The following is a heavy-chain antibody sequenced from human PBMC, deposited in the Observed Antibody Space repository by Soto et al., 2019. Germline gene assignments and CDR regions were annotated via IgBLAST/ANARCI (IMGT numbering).Heavy chain of an antibody. CDR3: ARVGHYYYGMDV. J-gene: IGHJ6*02. CDR1: GYTFTTYV. Sequence: ASVKVSCKASGYTFTTYVMHWVRQAPGQRLEWMGWINAGNDNTKYSERFQGRVTITRDTSASTVYMELSSLSSEDTAVYYCARVGHYYYGMDVWGQGTTVTVSS. CDR2: INAGNDNT. V-gene: IGHV1-3*01. D-gene: IGHD3-3*01.